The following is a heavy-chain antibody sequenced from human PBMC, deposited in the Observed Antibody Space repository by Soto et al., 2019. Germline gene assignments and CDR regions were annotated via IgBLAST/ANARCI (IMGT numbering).Heavy chain of an antibody. V-gene: IGHV1-69*13. CDR2: IIPIFGTA. D-gene: IGHD2-15*01. J-gene: IGHJ4*02. Sequence: SVKVSCKASGGTFSSYAISWVRQAPGQGLEWMGGIIPIFGTANYAQKFQGRVTITADESTSTAYMELSSLRSEDTAVYYCARGYCSGGSGYPPQDLYFDYWGQGTLVTVSS. CDR3: ARGYCSGGSGYPPQDLYFDY. CDR1: GGTFSSYA.